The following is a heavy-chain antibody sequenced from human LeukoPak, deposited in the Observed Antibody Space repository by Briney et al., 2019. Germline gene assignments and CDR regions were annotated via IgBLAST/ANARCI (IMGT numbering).Heavy chain of an antibody. CDR2: ISSSSSTI. J-gene: IGHJ6*02. D-gene: IGHD5-18*01. V-gene: IGHV3-48*01. CDR1: GFTFSSYS. CDR3: ARDRYSYGYYYCYGMDV. Sequence: GGSLRLSCAASGFTFSSYSMNWVRQAPGKGLEWVSYISSSSSTIYYADSVKGRFTISRDNAKNSLYLQMNSLRAEDTAVYYCARDRYSYGYYYCYGMDVWGQGTTVTVSS.